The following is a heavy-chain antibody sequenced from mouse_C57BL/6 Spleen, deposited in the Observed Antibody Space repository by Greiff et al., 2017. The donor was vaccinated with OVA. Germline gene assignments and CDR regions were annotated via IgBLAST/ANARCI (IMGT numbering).Heavy chain of an antibody. CDR3: AKNENWDNYAMDY. V-gene: IGHV2-5*01. Sequence: VQLQQSGPGLVQPSQSLSITCTVSGFSLTSYGVHWVRQSPGKGLEWLGVIWRGGSTDYNAAFMSRLSITKDNSKSQVFFKMNSLQADDTAIYYCAKNENWDNYAMDYWGQGTSVTVSS. CDR2: IWRGGST. D-gene: IGHD4-1*01. CDR1: GFSLTSYG. J-gene: IGHJ4*01.